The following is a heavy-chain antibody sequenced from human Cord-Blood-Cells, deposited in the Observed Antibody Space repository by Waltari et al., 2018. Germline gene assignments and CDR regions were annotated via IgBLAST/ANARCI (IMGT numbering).Heavy chain of an antibody. V-gene: IGHV3-30*04. Sequence: QVQLVESGGGVVQPGRSLRLSCAASRFTFSSYAMHWVRQAPGKGLEWVAVISYDGSNKYYADSVKGRFTISRDNSKNTLYLQMNSLRAEDTAVYYCARDHPDYWGQGTLVTVSS. CDR1: RFTFSSYA. CDR3: ARDHPDY. J-gene: IGHJ4*02. CDR2: ISYDGSNK.